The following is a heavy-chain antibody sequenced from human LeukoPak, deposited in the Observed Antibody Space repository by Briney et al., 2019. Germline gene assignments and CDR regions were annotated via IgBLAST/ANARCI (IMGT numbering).Heavy chain of an antibody. J-gene: IGHJ4*02. CDR3: ARDFDY. CDR2: LRQDGNNK. Sequence: GGSLRLSCQASGFVFENYYMYWIRQAPGKGLEWVAHLRQDGNNKIYADSVKGRFTISRDNSKNTLYPQMNSLRAEDTAVYYCARDFDYWGQGTLVTVSS. V-gene: IGHV3-33*01. CDR1: GFVFENYY.